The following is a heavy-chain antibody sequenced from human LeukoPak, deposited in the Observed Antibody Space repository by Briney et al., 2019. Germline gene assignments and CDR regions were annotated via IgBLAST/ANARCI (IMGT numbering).Heavy chain of an antibody. CDR1: GFTFSSYA. Sequence: GGSLRLSCAASGFTFSSYAMHWVRQAPGKGLEWVAVISYDGSNKYYADSVKGRFTISRDNSKNTLYLQMNGLRAEDTAVYYCARDGLADGYYYGSGSYLDYWGQGTLVTVSS. D-gene: IGHD3-10*01. CDR3: ARDGLADGYYYGSGSYLDY. J-gene: IGHJ4*02. CDR2: ISYDGSNK. V-gene: IGHV3-30*04.